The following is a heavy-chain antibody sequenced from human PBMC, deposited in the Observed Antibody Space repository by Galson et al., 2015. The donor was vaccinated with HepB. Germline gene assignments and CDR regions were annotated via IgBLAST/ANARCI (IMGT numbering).Heavy chain of an antibody. V-gene: IGHV6-1*01. CDR1: GDSVSSYNAA. J-gene: IGHJ6*02. CDR2: TYYRAKWYN. Sequence: CPISGDSVSSYNAAWYWIRQSPSTGLEWLGRTYYRAKWYNDYAVSVRGRITINPDSAKNQFSLHLHFVTHEDTAEYYCARVAGTIYYYGMDVWGQGTTVTVSS. D-gene: IGHD2-15*01. CDR3: ARVAGTIYYYGMDV.